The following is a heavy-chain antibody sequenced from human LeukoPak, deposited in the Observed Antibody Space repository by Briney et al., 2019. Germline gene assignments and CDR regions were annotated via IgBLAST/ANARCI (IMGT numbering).Heavy chain of an antibody. D-gene: IGHD5-12*01. CDR1: GYTFTSYD. CDR2: MNPNSGDT. J-gene: IGHJ3*02. V-gene: IGHV1-8*01. Sequence: ASVKVSCKASGYTFTSYDINWVRQATGQGLEWMGWMNPNSGDTGYAQKFQGRVTMTRNTSISTAYMELSSLRSEDTAVYYCARGSGGYDGDVFDIWGQGTMVTVSS. CDR3: ARGSGGYDGDVFDI.